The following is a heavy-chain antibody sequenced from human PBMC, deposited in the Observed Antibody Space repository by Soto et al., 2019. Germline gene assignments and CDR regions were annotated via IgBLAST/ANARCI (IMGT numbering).Heavy chain of an antibody. Sequence: QVQLVQSGAEVKKPGASVKVSCKASGYTFTTYDINWVRQATGEGLEWMGWMNPNSGNTGHAQKFQGRVTLTSDTSNGTADMELNSLRSEDTAVYYCAIGRYSSTWYSAFDYWGQGTLVTVSS. V-gene: IGHV1-8*01. D-gene: IGHD6-13*01. J-gene: IGHJ4*02. CDR2: MNPNSGNT. CDR1: GYTFTTYD. CDR3: AIGRYSSTWYSAFDY.